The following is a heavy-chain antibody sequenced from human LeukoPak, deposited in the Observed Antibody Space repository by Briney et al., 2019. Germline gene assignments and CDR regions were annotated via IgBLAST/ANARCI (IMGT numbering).Heavy chain of an antibody. V-gene: IGHV3-23*01. J-gene: IGHJ4*02. CDR3: AKEVSLGTAMVTPYFDY. CDR1: GFTFSSYA. D-gene: IGHD5-18*01. CDR2: ISGSGGST. Sequence: GGSLRLSCAASGFTFSSYAMSWVRQAPGKGLEWVSAISGSGGSTYYADSVKGRFTISRDNAKNSLYLQMNSLRAEDTALYYCAKEVSLGTAMVTPYFDYWGQGTLVTVSS.